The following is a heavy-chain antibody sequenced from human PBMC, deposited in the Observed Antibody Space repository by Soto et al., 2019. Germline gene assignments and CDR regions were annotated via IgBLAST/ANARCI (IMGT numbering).Heavy chain of an antibody. J-gene: IGHJ6*03. V-gene: IGHV1-69*02. CDR2: IIPILGIA. D-gene: IGHD2-15*01. CDR1: GGTFSSYT. CDR3: ARVNCSGGSCYRRPHYYYYTDV. Sequence: GASVKVSCKASGGTFSSYTISWVRQAPGQGLEWMGRIIPILGIANYAQKFQGRVTITADKSTSTAYMELSSLRSEDTAVYYCARVNCSGGSCYRRPHYYYYTDVWGKGTTVTVSS.